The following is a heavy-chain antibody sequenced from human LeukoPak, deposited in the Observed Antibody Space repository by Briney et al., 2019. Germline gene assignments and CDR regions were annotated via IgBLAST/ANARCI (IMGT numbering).Heavy chain of an antibody. CDR1: AYTFTSYY. CDR2: INPSGGST. J-gene: IGHJ5*02. D-gene: IGHD2-2*01. CDR3: ARVVVPSRSTNWFDP. Sequence: ASVKVSCKASAYTFTSYYMHWVRHPPGQGLEWMGIINPSGGSTSYAQKFQGRVTMTRDMSTGTVYMELSSLRSEDTAVYYCARVVVPSRSTNWFDPWGQGTLVTVSS. V-gene: IGHV1-46*01.